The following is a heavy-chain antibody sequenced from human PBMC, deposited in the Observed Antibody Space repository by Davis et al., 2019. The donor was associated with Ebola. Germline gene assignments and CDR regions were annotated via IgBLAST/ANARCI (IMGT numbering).Heavy chain of an antibody. J-gene: IGHJ6*02. CDR3: ARLLNYYYYYYGMDV. CDR2: IYYSGST. V-gene: IGHV4-39*07. Sequence: MPSETLSLTCTVSGGSISSSSYYWGWIRQPPGKGLEWIGSIYYSGSTYYNPSLKSRVTISVDTSKNQFSLKLSSVTAADTAMYYCARLLNYYYYYYGMDVWGQGTTVTVSS. CDR1: GGSISSSSYY. D-gene: IGHD5-24*01.